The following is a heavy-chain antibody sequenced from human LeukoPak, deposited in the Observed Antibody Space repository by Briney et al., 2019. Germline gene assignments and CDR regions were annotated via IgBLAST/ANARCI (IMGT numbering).Heavy chain of an antibody. CDR3: ATNYTAVSAFVS. J-gene: IGHJ4*02. D-gene: IGHD3-3*01. CDR1: GGSINSYY. V-gene: IGHV4-4*07. Sequence: SETLSLICTVSGGSINSYYWNWIRQPAGKGLEWIGHIYTRGSTKYNPSLKSRVTMSIDTSRNQFSLNLYSVTAADTAVYYCATNYTAVSAFVSWRQGTLVTVSS. CDR2: IYTRGST.